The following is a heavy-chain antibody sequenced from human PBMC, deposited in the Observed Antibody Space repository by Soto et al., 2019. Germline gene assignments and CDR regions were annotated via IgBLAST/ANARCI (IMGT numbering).Heavy chain of an antibody. D-gene: IGHD3-22*01. Sequence: QVQLVQSGAEVKKPGSSVKVSCKASGDTFSSYAISWVRQAPGQGLEWMGGIIPIFGTANYAQKFQGRVTITADESTSTAYMELSSLRSEDTAVYYCARDGSGYRSRASPRDVWGQGTKVTVSS. CDR3: ARDGSGYRSRASPRDV. CDR2: IIPIFGTA. V-gene: IGHV1-69*01. J-gene: IGHJ6*02. CDR1: GDTFSSYA.